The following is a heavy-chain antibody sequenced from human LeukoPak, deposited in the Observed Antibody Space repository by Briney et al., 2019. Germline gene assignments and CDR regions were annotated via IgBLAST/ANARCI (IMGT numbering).Heavy chain of an antibody. CDR1: GFTFSSYA. CDR2: ISGSGGST. D-gene: IGHD3/OR15-3a*01. J-gene: IGHJ5*02. CDR3: ARSRNLRFVDYFDP. V-gene: IGHV3-23*01. Sequence: QTGGSLRLSCAASGFTFSSYAMSWVRQAPGKGLEWVSAISGSGGSTYYADSVKGRFTISRDNSKNTLYLQMNSLRVEDTALYYCARSRNLRFVDYFDPWGQGTLVTVSS.